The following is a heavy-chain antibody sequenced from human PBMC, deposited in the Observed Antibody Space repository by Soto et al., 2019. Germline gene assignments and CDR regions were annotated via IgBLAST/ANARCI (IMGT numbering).Heavy chain of an antibody. J-gene: IGHJ4*02. D-gene: IGHD3-10*01. CDR1: GGTFSSYS. Sequence: QVQLVQSGAEVKKPGSSVKVSCKASGGTFSSYSISWVRQAPGQGLEWMGRIIPILGIANYAQKFQGRVTITADKSTSTAYMQPSSPGSEDTARYYCASSSRVLLDYWGQGTLVTVSS. CDR3: ASSSRVLLDY. CDR2: IIPILGIA. V-gene: IGHV1-69*02.